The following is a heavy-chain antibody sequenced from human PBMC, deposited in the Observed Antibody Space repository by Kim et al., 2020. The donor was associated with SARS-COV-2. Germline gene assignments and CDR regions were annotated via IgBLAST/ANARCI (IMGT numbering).Heavy chain of an antibody. Sequence: SETLSLTCTVSGGSISSSSYYWGWIRQPPGKGLEWIGSIYYSGSTYYNPSLKSRVTISVDTSKNQFSLKLSSVTAADTAVYYCAREGMTTVTTGGNWFDPWGQGTLVTVSS. CDR3: AREGMTTVTTGGNWFDP. V-gene: IGHV4-39*02. CDR1: GGSISSSSYY. CDR2: IYYSGST. J-gene: IGHJ5*02. D-gene: IGHD4-17*01.